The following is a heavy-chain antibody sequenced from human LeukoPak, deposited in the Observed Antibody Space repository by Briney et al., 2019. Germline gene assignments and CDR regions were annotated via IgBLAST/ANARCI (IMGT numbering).Heavy chain of an antibody. CDR1: GYTFTSYY. J-gene: IGHJ6*03. CDR3: ARAGLTGRTYYYYMDV. Sequence: ASVKVSCKASGYTFTSYYMHWVRQATGQGLEWMGWMNPNSGNTGYAQKFQGRVTMTRNTSISTAYMELSSLRSEDTAVYYCARAGLTGRTYYYYMDVWGKGTTVTISS. V-gene: IGHV1-8*02. CDR2: MNPNSGNT. D-gene: IGHD1-14*01.